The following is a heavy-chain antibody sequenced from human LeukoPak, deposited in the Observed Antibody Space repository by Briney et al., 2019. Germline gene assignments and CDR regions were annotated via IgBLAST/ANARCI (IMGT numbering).Heavy chain of an antibody. Sequence: SETLSLTCAVYGGSFSGYYWSWIRQPPGKGLEWIGYIYYSGSTNYNPSLKRRVTISIDTSKNQFSLMLSSVTAADTAVYYCARDWGSGYDSRFDPWGQGTLVTISS. CDR1: GGSFSGYY. CDR2: IYYSGST. D-gene: IGHD5-12*01. J-gene: IGHJ5*02. CDR3: ARDWGSGYDSRFDP. V-gene: IGHV4-59*12.